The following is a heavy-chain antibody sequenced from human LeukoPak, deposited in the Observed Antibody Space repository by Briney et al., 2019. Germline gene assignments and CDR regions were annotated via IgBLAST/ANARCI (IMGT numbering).Heavy chain of an antibody. CDR3: ARDLGGSYSSETWFDP. CDR2: IYSSGRT. Sequence: SETLSLTCTVSGDSISSGSYYWSWIRQPAGEGLEWIGRIYSSGRTHYSPSLKSRVAISVDTSKNRFSMRLSSVTAADTAVYYCARDLGGSYSSETWFDPWGQGTLVTVSS. D-gene: IGHD1-26*01. V-gene: IGHV4-61*02. J-gene: IGHJ5*02. CDR1: GDSISSGSYY.